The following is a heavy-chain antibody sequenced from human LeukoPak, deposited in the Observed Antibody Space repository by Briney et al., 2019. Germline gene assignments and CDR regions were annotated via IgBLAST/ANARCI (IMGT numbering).Heavy chain of an antibody. V-gene: IGHV3-21*01. J-gene: IGHJ4*02. D-gene: IGHD3-16*01. Sequence: GGSLRLSCAASGFTFSSYWMDWVRQAPGKGLEWVSSISSSSSYIYYADSLKGRFTISRDNAKNSLYLQMNSLRAEDTAVYYCARDRGGYYFDYWGQGTLVTVSS. CDR3: ARDRGGYYFDY. CDR2: ISSSSSYI. CDR1: GFTFSSYW.